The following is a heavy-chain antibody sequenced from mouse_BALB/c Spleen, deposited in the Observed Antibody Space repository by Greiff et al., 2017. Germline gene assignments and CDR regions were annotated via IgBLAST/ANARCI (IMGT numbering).Heavy chain of an antibody. J-gene: IGHJ3*01. V-gene: IGHV1-80*01. Sequence: VQLQESGAGLVRPGSSVKISCKASGYAFSSYWMNWVKQRPGQGLEWIGQIYPGDGDTNYTGKFKGKATLTADKSSSTAYMQLSSLTSEDSAVYFCASYDRFAYWGQGTLVTVSA. CDR3: ASYDRFAY. D-gene: IGHD2-12*01. CDR1: GYAFSSYW. CDR2: IYPGDGDT.